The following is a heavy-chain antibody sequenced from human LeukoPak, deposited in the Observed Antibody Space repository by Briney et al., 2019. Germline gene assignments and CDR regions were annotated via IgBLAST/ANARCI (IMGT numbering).Heavy chain of an antibody. D-gene: IGHD3-10*01. Sequence: SETLSLTCTVSGGSISSSSYYWGWIRQPPGKGLEWIGSIYYSGSTYYNPSLKSRVTISVVTSKNQFSLKLSSVTAADTAVYYCAGPRAGYYGAYYMDVWGKGTMVTVSS. J-gene: IGHJ6*03. V-gene: IGHV4-39*01. CDR2: IYYSGST. CDR1: GGSISSSSYY. CDR3: AGPRAGYYGAYYMDV.